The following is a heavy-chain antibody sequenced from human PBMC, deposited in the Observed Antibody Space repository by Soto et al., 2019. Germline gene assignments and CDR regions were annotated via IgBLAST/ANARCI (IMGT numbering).Heavy chain of an antibody. J-gene: IGHJ4*02. CDR1: GFNFGREA. Sequence: SGGSLRLSCAASGFNFGREAMSWVRQDPGKRLEWVASISFDGGDTLYIDSVKGRFTISRDNSKSTVDLQMDSLRPEDTAVYYCAKDWGLGMWGQGTLVTVSS. D-gene: IGHD3-16*01. CDR2: ISFDGGDT. V-gene: IGHV3-30-3*01. CDR3: AKDWGLGM.